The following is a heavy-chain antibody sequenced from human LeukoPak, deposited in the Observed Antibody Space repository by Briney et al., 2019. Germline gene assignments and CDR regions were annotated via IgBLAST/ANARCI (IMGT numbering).Heavy chain of an antibody. D-gene: IGHD6-13*01. V-gene: IGHV4-59*12. CDR2: IYYSGST. Sequence: SETLSLTCTVSGGSISSYYWSWIRQPPGKGLEWIGYIYYSGSTNYNPSLKSRVTISVDTSKNQFSLKLSSVTAADTAVYYCARDIPYSSSPALDYWGQGTLVTVSS. J-gene: IGHJ4*02. CDR3: ARDIPYSSSPALDY. CDR1: GGSISSYY.